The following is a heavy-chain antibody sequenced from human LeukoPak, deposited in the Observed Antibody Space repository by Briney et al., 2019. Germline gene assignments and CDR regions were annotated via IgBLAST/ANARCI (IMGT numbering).Heavy chain of an antibody. J-gene: IGHJ6*02. CDR1: GFILSDYW. CDR2: SEKDGSRT. CDR3: AKGGHKLDIQATRYYYGVDD. D-gene: IGHD5-12*01. Sequence: GGSLRLSCAAPGFILSDYWRHWVRQRPGGGLVHVSRSEKDGSRTVYADLVKGRFTVSRDDGKNTMYLQKNSLRAEDTAIYYCAKGGHKLDIQATRYYYGVDDWGQGTTVTVSS. V-gene: IGHV3-74*03.